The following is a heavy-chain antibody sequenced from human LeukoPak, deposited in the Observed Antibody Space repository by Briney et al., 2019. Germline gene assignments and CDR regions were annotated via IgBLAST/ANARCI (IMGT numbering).Heavy chain of an antibody. D-gene: IGHD6-6*01. V-gene: IGHV1-2*02. J-gene: IGHJ3*02. Sequence: ASVKVSCKASGYTFTGYYMHWVRQAPGQGLEWMGWINPNSGGTNYAQKFQGRVTMTRDTSISTAYMELSRLRSDDTAVYYCAREGAARRANDAIDIWGQGTMVTVSS. CDR3: AREGAARRANDAIDI. CDR1: GYTFTGYY. CDR2: INPNSGGT.